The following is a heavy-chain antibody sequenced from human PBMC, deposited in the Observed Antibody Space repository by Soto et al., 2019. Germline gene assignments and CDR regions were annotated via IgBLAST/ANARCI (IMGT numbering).Heavy chain of an antibody. CDR3: ARDPRKVIQLNYHGMDV. CDR2: ISAYNGNT. D-gene: IGHD5-18*01. V-gene: IGHV1-18*01. Sequence: QVQLVQSGAEVKKPGASVKVSCKASGYTFTSYGISWVRQAPGQGLEWMGWISAYNGNTNYAQKLQGRVTMTTDTSTSTAHMELRSLRSDDTAVYYCARDPRKVIQLNYHGMDVWGQGTTVTVSS. J-gene: IGHJ6*02. CDR1: GYTFTSYG.